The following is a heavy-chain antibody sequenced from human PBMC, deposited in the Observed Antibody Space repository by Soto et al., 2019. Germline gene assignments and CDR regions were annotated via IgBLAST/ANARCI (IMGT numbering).Heavy chain of an antibody. CDR3: GRVVRFFGGHAGY. J-gene: IGHJ4*02. D-gene: IGHD3-3*01. CDR1: GYTFTEFD. Sequence: ASVKVSCKTSGYTFTEFDVNWERQAPGHGLEWIGWINTNTGNTGYARKFQGRVTMTRDTSISTAYMELRRLRSEDKGVYYCGRVVRFFGGHAGYRCQRILVTVSS. CDR2: INTNTGNT. V-gene: IGHV1-8*01.